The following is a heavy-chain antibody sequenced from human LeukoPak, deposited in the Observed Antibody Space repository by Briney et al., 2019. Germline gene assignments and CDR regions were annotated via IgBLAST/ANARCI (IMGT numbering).Heavy chain of an antibody. CDR1: GFTFSSYW. V-gene: IGHV3-7*01. CDR3: ARDLGSSGWYNIEYYFDY. CDR2: IKQDGSEK. J-gene: IGHJ4*02. D-gene: IGHD6-19*01. Sequence: PGGSLRLSCAASGFTFSSYWMSWVCQAPGKGLEWVANIKQDGSEKYYVDSVKGRFTISRDNAKNSLYLQMNSLRAEDTAVYYCARDLGSSGWYNIEYYFDYWGQGTLVTVSS.